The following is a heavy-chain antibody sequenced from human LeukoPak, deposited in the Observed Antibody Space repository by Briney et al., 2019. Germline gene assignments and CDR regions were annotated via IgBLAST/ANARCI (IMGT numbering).Heavy chain of an antibody. J-gene: IGHJ4*02. CDR1: GDSVSSNSAA. Sequence: SQTLSLTCAISGDSVSSNSAAWNWIRQSPSRGLEWLGRTYYRSKWYNDYAVSVKSRITINPDTSKNQFSLQLNSVTPEDTAVYYCARDLVRTQWLPPPYGYWGQGTLVTVSS. CDR2: TYYRSKWYN. V-gene: IGHV6-1*01. D-gene: IGHD6-19*01. CDR3: ARDLVRTQWLPPPYGY.